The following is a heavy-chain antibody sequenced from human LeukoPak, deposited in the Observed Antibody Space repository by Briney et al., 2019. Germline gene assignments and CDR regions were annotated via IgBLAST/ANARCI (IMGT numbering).Heavy chain of an antibody. CDR3: ARSDPIYYYMDV. Sequence: ASVKVSCKASGYTFAGYYLQWVRQAPGQGLEWMGWINPKSGDTKYAQKFQGRVTVTRESSITTAYMDLSSLRSDDTAIYYCARSDPIYYYMDVWGKGTTVTVSS. CDR1: GYTFAGYY. J-gene: IGHJ6*03. V-gene: IGHV1-2*02. CDR2: INPKSGDT.